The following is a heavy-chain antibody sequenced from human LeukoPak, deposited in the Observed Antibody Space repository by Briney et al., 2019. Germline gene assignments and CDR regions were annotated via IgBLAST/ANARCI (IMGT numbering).Heavy chain of an antibody. CDR2: IIPIFGTT. CDR1: GDTFSSYA. Sequence: ASVKVSCKASGDTFSSYAIIWVRQAPGQGLEWMGGIIPIFGTTNYAQKFQGRVTFTADESTSTAYMELNSLRSEDTAVYFCARDAALEQWHDAFDIWGQGTMVTVSS. V-gene: IGHV1-69*13. D-gene: IGHD6-19*01. J-gene: IGHJ3*02. CDR3: ARDAALEQWHDAFDI.